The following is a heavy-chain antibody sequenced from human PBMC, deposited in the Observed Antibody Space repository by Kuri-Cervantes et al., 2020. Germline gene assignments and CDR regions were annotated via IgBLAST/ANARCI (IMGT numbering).Heavy chain of an antibody. CDR1: GYTFTSYY. V-gene: IGHV1-46*01. D-gene: IGHD1-7*01. CDR2: INPSGGST. J-gene: IGHJ3*02. Sequence: ASVKVSCKASGYTFTSYYIHWVRQAPGQGLEWMGIINPSGGSTSYAQKFQGRVTMTRDTSTSTVYMELSSLRSEDTAVYYCARDGGKLELVGAFDIWGQGTMVTDSS. CDR3: ARDGGKLELVGAFDI.